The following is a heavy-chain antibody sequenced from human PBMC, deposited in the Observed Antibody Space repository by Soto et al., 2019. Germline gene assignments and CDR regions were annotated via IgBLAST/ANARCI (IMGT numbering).Heavy chain of an antibody. D-gene: IGHD6-6*01. J-gene: IGHJ4*02. CDR2: IYYSGST. CDR3: ASGRRSSGGGSCDY. V-gene: IGHV4-31*03. Sequence: QVQLQESGPGLVKPSQTLSLTCTVSGGSISSGGYYWSWIRQHPGKGLEWIGYIYYSGSTYYNPSRKSRVTISVDRSKKQFALELSSVTAADTAVYYCASGRRSSGGGSCDYWGQGTTVTVSS. CDR1: GGSISSGGYY.